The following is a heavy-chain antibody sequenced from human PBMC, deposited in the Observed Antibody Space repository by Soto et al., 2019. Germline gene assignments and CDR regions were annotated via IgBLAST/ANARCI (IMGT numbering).Heavy chain of an antibody. V-gene: IGHV4-34*01. D-gene: IGHD2-15*01. CDR2: INHSGST. Sequence: SETLSLTCAVYGGSFSGYYWSWIRQPPGKGLEWIGEINHSGSTNYNPSLKSRVTISVDTSKNQFSLKLSSVTAADTAVYYCASPRLDQSSVVAATRTGAFDIWGQGTMVTVSS. CDR3: ASPRLDQSSVVAATRTGAFDI. J-gene: IGHJ3*02. CDR1: GGSFSGYY.